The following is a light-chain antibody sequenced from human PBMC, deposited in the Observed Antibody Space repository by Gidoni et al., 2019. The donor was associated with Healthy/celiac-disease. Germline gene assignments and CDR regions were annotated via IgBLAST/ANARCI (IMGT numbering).Light chain of an antibody. CDR2: DAS. J-gene: IGKJ4*01. CDR1: QSVSSY. CDR3: QQRSNWPPLT. Sequence: EIELTQSTATLSLSPGERAALSCRASQSVSSYLAWYQQKPGQAPRLLIYDASNRATCIPARFSGSGSGTGFTLTTSSLEPEDFAVYYCQQRSNWPPLTFGGGTKVEIK. V-gene: IGKV3-11*01.